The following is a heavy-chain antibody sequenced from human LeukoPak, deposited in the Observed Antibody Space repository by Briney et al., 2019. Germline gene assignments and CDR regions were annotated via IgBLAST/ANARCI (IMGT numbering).Heavy chain of an antibody. J-gene: IGHJ3*02. V-gene: IGHV3-33*01. CDR3: AREPYYNSGSYYPI. CDR1: GFTFSRYG. D-gene: IGHD3-10*01. Sequence: GGSLRLSCAASGFTFSRYGMHWVRQAPGKGLEWVAVIWYDGSNKDYAESVKGRFTISRDNSKSTPYLQMNSLRAEDTAVYYCAREPYYNSGSYYPIWGQGTVVTVSS. CDR2: IWYDGSNK.